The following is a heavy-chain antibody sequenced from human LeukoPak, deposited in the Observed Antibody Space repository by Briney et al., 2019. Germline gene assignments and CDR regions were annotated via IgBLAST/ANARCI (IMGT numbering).Heavy chain of an antibody. V-gene: IGHV3-30*18. CDR3: AKESLRLELDSGFDY. Sequence: PGGSLRLSCAASGFTFNNYGIHWVRQAPGKGLEWVAVISHDGNIKYYADSVKGRFTIPRDDSKNTVSLQMNSLRPDDTALFYCAKESLRLELDSGFDYWGQGTLVTVSS. CDR1: GFTFNNYG. CDR2: ISHDGNIK. J-gene: IGHJ4*02. D-gene: IGHD1-1*01.